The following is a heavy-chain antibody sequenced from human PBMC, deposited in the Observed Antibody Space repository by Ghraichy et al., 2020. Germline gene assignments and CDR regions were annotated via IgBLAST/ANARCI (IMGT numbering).Heavy chain of an antibody. D-gene: IGHD3-22*01. V-gene: IGHV4-34*01. CDR1: GGSFSGYY. CDR3: ASLPIYYYDSSGYYSAN. J-gene: IGHJ4*02. Sequence: SETLSLTCAVYGGSFSGYYWSWIRQPPGKGLEWIGEINHSGSTNYNPSLKSRVTISVDTSKNQFSLKLSSVTAADTALYYCASLPIYYYDSSGYYSANWGQGTLVTVSS. CDR2: INHSGST.